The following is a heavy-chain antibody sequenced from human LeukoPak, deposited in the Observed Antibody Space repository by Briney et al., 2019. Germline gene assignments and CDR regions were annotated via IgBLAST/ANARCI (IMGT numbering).Heavy chain of an antibody. CDR2: INPNSGGT. CDR3: AYEGYSSSWYII. J-gene: IGHJ4*02. CDR1: GFTFSSYA. Sequence: GGSLRLSCAASGFTFSSYAMHWVRQAPGQGLEWMGWINPNSGGTNYAQKFQGWVTMTRDTSISTAYMELSRLRSDDTAVYYCAYEGYSSSWYIIWGQGTLVTVSS. D-gene: IGHD6-13*01. V-gene: IGHV1-2*04.